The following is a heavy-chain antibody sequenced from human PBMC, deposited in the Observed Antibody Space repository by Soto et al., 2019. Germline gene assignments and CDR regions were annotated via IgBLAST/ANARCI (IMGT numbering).Heavy chain of an antibody. Sequence: SQTLSLTCAISGDSVSSNSAAWNWIRQSPSRGLEWLGRTYYRSKWYNDYAVSVKSRITINPDTSKNQFSLQLNSVTPEDTAVYYCARDRASSYLYYYYYCMDVWGQGTTVTVSS. CDR1: GDSVSSNSAA. CDR3: ARDRASSYLYYYYYCMDV. V-gene: IGHV6-1*01. J-gene: IGHJ6*02. D-gene: IGHD6-13*01. CDR2: TYYRSKWYN.